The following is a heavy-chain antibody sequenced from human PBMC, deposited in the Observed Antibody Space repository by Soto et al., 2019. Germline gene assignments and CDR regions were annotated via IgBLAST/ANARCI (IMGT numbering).Heavy chain of an antibody. V-gene: IGHV2-5*02. J-gene: IGHJ4*02. CDR3: AHSPYCGDYLG. Sequence: QITLKESGPTLVKPTQTLTLTCTFSGFSLSTSGVGVGWIRQPPGKALEWLALIYWDDDKRYSPSLKSRRTITKDTSKNLVVPTMTNMDPVDTATYYCAHSPYCGDYLGWGQGTLVTVSS. CDR1: GFSLSTSGVG. D-gene: IGHD4-17*01. CDR2: IYWDDDK.